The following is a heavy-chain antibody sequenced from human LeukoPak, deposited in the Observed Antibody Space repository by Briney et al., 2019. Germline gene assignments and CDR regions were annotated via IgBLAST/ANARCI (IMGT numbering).Heavy chain of an antibody. V-gene: IGHV4-39*01. CDR3: ARHGQWLVLDNWFDP. CDR1: GGSISTSRHY. CDR2: IYYSENTYT. J-gene: IGHJ5*02. D-gene: IGHD6-19*01. Sequence: SETLSLTCTVSGGSISTSRHYWGWIRRPPGKGLEWIGSIYYSENTYTYYNPSLKSRVTISVDTSKNQFSLKLRSVTAADTAVYYCARHGQWLVLDNWFDPWGQGTLVTVSS.